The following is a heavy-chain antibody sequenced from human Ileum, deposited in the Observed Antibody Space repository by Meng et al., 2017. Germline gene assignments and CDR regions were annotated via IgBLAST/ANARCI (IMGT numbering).Heavy chain of an antibody. CDR1: GGPLSSAGYY. J-gene: IGHJ4*02. CDR2: IFYTGST. D-gene: IGHD3-16*01. Sequence: QGQLQESGPGLVKPSRTLSLTGTVPGGPLSSAGYYWSWIRQFPGKGLEWIGFIFYTGSTYYNPSLKSRVTISVDTSKNQFFLKMNSVTAADTAVYYCAREAAPGGVVGGCFDYWGQGTLVTVSS. CDR3: AREAAPGGVVGGCFDY. V-gene: IGHV4-31*03.